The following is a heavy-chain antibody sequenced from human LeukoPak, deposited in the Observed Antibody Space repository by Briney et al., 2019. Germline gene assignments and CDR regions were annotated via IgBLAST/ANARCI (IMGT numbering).Heavy chain of an antibody. Sequence: ASVKVSCKASGYTFTSYDINWVGQAPGQGLEGMGWMNPNSGNTVYAQKFQGRVTMTRNNSISTAYMEMSSLRAEDTAVYYCARGYGQKTIFGVVIIRGYYYYYMDVWGKGTTVTVSS. CDR3: ARGYGQKTIFGVVIIRGYYYYYMDV. CDR1: GYTFTSYD. V-gene: IGHV1-8*01. CDR2: MNPNSGNT. J-gene: IGHJ6*03. D-gene: IGHD3-3*01.